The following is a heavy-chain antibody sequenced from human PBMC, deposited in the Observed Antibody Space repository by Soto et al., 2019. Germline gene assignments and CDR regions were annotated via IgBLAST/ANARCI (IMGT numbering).Heavy chain of an antibody. CDR1: GVKMSYGSYS. CDR3: ARGGGYDSFDL. J-gene: IGHJ4*02. CDR2: ISHLGTT. V-gene: IGHV4-30-2*06. Sequence: SETLSRNCSVSGVKMSYGSYSRSWIRPSPGKGLEWLGYISHLGTTCYNPSFKSRLSLSIDRTRNQFSLSLSSMTDADKAVYYCARGGGYDSFDLWGQG. D-gene: IGHD2-15*01.